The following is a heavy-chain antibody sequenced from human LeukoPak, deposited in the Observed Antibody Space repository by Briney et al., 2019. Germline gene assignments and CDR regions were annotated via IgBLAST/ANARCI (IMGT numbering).Heavy chain of an antibody. CDR2: ISPSSSYI. D-gene: IGHD5-18*01. J-gene: IGHJ3*02. V-gene: IGHV3-21*01. CDR1: GFSFSTYG. Sequence: GGSLRLSCAASGFSFSTYGMHWVRQAPGKGLEWVSSISPSSSYIYYADSVRGRFTISRDNPKNSLHLQMNSLRAEYTAVYYCARGYSYGIDAFHIWGQGTMVTVSS. CDR3: ARGYSYGIDAFHI.